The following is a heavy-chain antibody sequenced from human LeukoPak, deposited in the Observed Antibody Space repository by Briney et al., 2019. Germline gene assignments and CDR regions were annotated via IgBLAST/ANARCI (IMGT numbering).Heavy chain of an antibody. J-gene: IGHJ5*02. V-gene: IGHV1-69*13. CDR3: ASMRGLLRALGYNWFDP. Sequence: GASVKVSCKASGGTFSSYAISWVRQAPGQGLEWMGGIIPIFGTANYAQKFQGRVTITADESTSTAYMELSSLRSEDTAVYYCASMRGLLRALGYNWFDPWGQGTLVTVSS. D-gene: IGHD4-17*01. CDR2: IIPIFGTA. CDR1: GGTFSSYA.